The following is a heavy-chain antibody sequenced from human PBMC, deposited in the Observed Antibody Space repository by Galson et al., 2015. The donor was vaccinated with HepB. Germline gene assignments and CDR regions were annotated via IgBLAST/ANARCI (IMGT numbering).Heavy chain of an antibody. CDR3: AAGEINRFGMRWFDP. D-gene: IGHD3-10*02. V-gene: IGHV1-58*01. Sequence: SVKVSCKASGFTFTSSAVQWVRQARGQRLEWIGWIVVGSGNTNYAQKFQERVTITRDMSTSTAYMELSSLRSEDTAVYYCAAGEINRFGMRWFDPWGQGTLVTVSS. CDR2: IVVGSGNT. J-gene: IGHJ5*02. CDR1: GFTFTSSA.